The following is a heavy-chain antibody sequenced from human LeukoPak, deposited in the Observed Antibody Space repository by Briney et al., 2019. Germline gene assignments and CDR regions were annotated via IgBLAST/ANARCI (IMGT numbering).Heavy chain of an antibody. J-gene: IGHJ3*02. V-gene: IGHV4-59*12. D-gene: IGHD6-19*01. CDR1: GGSISSYY. Sequence: SETLSLTCTVSGGSISSYYWSWIRQPPGKGLEWIGYIYYSGSTNYNPSLKSRVTMSVDTSKNQFSLKLSSVTAADTAVYYCARDRAGTHAFDIWGQGTMVTVSS. CDR2: IYYSGST. CDR3: ARDRAGTHAFDI.